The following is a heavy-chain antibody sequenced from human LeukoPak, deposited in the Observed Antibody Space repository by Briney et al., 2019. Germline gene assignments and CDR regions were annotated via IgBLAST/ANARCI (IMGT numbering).Heavy chain of an antibody. CDR2: ISGSDGST. D-gene: IGHD6-13*01. V-gene: IGHV3-23*01. J-gene: IGHJ4*02. CDR3: ASSYSNSRPGDLIFDS. CDR1: GFTFRSYA. Sequence: GGSLRLSCAASGFTFRSYAMSWVRQAPGKGLEWVSGISGSDGSTYYADSVKGRFTISRDNSKNTMYMQMNSLKTEDTAVYYRASSYSNSRPGDLIFDSWGQGTLVTVSS.